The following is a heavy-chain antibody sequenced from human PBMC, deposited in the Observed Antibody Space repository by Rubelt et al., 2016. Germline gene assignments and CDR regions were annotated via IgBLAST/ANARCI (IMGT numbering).Heavy chain of an antibody. J-gene: IGHJ4*02. V-gene: IGHV4-39*07. CDR2: IYYSGST. Sequence: QLQLQESGPGLVKPSETLSLTCTVSGGSISSSGYYWGWIRQPPGKGLEWIGSIYYSGSTNYNPSLKSRVTISVDTSKNQFSLKLSSVTAADTAVYYGARDLNDSLDYWGQGTLVTVSS. CDR3: ARDLNDSLDY. CDR1: GGSISSSGYY. D-gene: IGHD3-3*01.